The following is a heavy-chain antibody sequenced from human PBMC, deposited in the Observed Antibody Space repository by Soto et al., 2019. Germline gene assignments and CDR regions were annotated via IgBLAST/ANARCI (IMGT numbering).Heavy chain of an antibody. Sequence: GGSLRLSCAASGFTFSSYAMSWVRQAPGKGLEWVSAISGSGGSTYYADSVKGRFTISRDNSKNTLYLQMNSLRAEDTAVYYCAKEGGWFGELFKEGDAFDIWGQGTMVTVSS. CDR2: ISGSGGST. CDR3: AKEGGWFGELFKEGDAFDI. V-gene: IGHV3-23*01. J-gene: IGHJ3*02. CDR1: GFTFSSYA. D-gene: IGHD3-10*01.